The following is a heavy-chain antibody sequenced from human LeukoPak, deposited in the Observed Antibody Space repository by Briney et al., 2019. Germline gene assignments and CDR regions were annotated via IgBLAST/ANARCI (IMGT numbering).Heavy chain of an antibody. CDR2: ISDTGNT. CDR3: AKAPVTTCRGAFCYPFDY. J-gene: IGHJ4*02. D-gene: IGHD2-15*01. Sequence: PGGSLRLSCAASGFTLSSYAMSWVRQAPGKGLEWVSAISDTGNTYHADSVKGRFTISRDSSKNTLFLQMNRLRPEDAAVYYCAKAPVTTCRGAFCYPFDYWGLGTLSPSPQ. CDR1: GFTLSSYA. V-gene: IGHV3-23*01.